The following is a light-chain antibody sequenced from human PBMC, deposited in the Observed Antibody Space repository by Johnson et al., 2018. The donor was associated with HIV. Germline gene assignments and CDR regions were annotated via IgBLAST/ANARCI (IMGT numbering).Light chain of an antibody. CDR3: ASWARSLTVCTV. Sequence: QSVLTQPPSVSAAPGQKVTISCSGSSSNIGNNYVSWYQQLPGTAPKLLIYDNNKRPSGIPDRSSGSKSGTSATLDITGLQTGDEADYYCASWARSLTVCTVFGPGTRVTVL. V-gene: IGLV1-51*01. J-gene: IGLJ1*01. CDR2: DNN. CDR1: SSNIGNNY.